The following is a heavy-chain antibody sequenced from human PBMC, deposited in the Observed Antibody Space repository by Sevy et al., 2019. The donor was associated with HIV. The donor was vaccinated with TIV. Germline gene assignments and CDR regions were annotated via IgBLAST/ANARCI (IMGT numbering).Heavy chain of an antibody. D-gene: IGHD6-13*01. CDR1: GFSLNSYW. CDR3: VRAIAADVSF. V-gene: IGHV3-7*01. J-gene: IGHJ4*02. CDR2: IKQDGSVK. Sequence: GGSLRLSCAASGFSLNSYWMSWVRQAPGKGLEWVANIKQDGSVKYYVHSVKGRFTISRDNARNLLYLQMNSLRAEDTALYYCVRAIAADVSFWGQGTLVTVSS.